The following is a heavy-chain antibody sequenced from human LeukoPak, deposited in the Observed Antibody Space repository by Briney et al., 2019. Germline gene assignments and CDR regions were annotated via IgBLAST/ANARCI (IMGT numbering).Heavy chain of an antibody. CDR1: GFTFSKFA. V-gene: IGHV3-30*04. CDR2: VSYDGSYK. D-gene: IGHD1-1*01. J-gene: IGHJ4*02. CDR3: ARAPGYGAAYYFDY. Sequence: PGGSLRLSCAPAGFTFSKFAMHWVRQAPGKGLEGVAVVSYDGSYKYYADSVKGRFTISRDNSKNTLYLQMNSLRAEDTAVYYCARAPGYGAAYYFDYWGQGTLVTVSS.